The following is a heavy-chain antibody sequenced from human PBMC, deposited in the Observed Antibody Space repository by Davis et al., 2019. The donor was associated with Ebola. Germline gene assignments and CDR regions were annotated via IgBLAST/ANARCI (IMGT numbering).Heavy chain of an antibody. CDR1: GGSISTYY. CDR3: ARLWGGNSGGLLDY. D-gene: IGHD4-23*01. Sequence: SETLSLTCTVSGGSISTYYWTWIRQPPGKGLEWIGYIYYSGSTNYNPSLKSRVTISVDTSKNQFSLRLSSMTAADTAVYYCARLWGGNSGGLLDYWGQGTLVTVSS. CDR2: IYYSGST. J-gene: IGHJ4*02. V-gene: IGHV4-59*08.